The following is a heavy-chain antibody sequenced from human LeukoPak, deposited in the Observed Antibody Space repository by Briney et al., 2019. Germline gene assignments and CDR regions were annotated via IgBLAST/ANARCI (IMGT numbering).Heavy chain of an antibody. CDR3: VRGQWVENYFDY. CDR2: ISGSGGST. V-gene: IGHV3-23*01. D-gene: IGHD6-19*01. J-gene: IGHJ4*02. CDR1: GFIFSSYA. Sequence: AGSLRLSCTASGFIFSSYAMSWVRQAPGKGLEWVSAISGSGGSTYYADSVKGRFTISRDNSKNTLYLQMNSLRVEDTAVYYCVRGQWVENYFDYWGQGTLVTVSS.